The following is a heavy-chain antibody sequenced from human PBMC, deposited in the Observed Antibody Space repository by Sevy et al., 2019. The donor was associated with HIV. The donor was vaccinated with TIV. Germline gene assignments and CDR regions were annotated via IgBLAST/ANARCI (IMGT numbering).Heavy chain of an antibody. CDR3: AREGWSKPHDY. J-gene: IGHJ4*02. D-gene: IGHD3-3*01. V-gene: IGHV3-23*01. Sequence: GGSLRLSCAASGFTFSNYAMSWVRQAPGKGLEWVSTFSFGCGKINYADSVKGRFTISRDNSKNTLYLQMNSLRAEETGLYYCAREGWSKPHDYWGQGTLVTVSS. CDR2: FSFGCGKI. CDR1: GFTFSNYA.